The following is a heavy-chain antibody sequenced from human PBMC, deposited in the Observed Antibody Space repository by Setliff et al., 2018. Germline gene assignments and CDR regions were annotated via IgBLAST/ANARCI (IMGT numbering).Heavy chain of an antibody. CDR1: GFTFSSYW. J-gene: IGHJ3*02. CDR3: ARGKTFFGAFIRAFDI. V-gene: IGHV4-59*01. Sequence: SETLSLSCAASGFTFSSYWMSWIRQPPGKGLEWIGSIYYSGSTNYNPSLKSRVTISVDTSKNQFSLKLSSVTAADTAVYHCARGKTFFGAFIRAFDIWGQGRMVTVSS. CDR2: IYYSGST. D-gene: IGHD3-3*01.